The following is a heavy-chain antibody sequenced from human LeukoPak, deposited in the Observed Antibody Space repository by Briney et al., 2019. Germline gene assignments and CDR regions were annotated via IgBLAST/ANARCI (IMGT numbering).Heavy chain of an antibody. CDR3: ARDSGGGAYYYDSSGLTDDARHFDY. CDR1: GYTFTSYY. J-gene: IGHJ4*02. D-gene: IGHD3-22*01. CDR2: INPSGGST. Sequence: PGGSLRLSCAASGYTFTSYYMHWVRQAPGQGLEWMGIINPSGGSTSYAQKFQGRVTMTRDTSTSTVYMELSSLRSEDTAVYYCARDSGGGAYYYDSSGLTDDARHFDYWGQGTLVTVSS. V-gene: IGHV1-46*01.